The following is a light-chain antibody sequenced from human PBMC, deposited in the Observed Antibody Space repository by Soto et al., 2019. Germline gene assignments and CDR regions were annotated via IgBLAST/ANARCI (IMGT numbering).Light chain of an antibody. J-gene: IGLJ1*01. CDR3: SSYTSSSTPYV. Sequence: QSVLTQPASVSGSPGQSIAISCTGTNSDVGGYNYVSWYQHHPGKAPKLLIYDVTNRPSGVSNRFSATKSGNTASLTISGLQAEDEAGYYCSSYTSSSTPYVFGTGTKVTVL. CDR1: NSDVGGYNY. CDR2: DVT. V-gene: IGLV2-14*03.